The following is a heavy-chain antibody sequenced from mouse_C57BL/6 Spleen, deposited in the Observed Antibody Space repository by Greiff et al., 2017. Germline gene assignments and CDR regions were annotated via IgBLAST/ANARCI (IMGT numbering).Heavy chain of an antibody. CDR2: LWSGGST. D-gene: IGHD2-4*01. CDR3: ARNGYYDYDPFAY. CDR1: GFSLTSYG. V-gene: IGHV2-2*01. J-gene: IGHJ3*01. Sequence: VQLQQSGPGLVQPSQSLSITCTVSGFSLTSYGVHWVRQSPGKGLEWLGVLWSGGSTDYNAAFISRLSISKDNSKSQVFFKMNSLQADDTAIYYCARNGYYDYDPFAYWGQGTLVTVSA.